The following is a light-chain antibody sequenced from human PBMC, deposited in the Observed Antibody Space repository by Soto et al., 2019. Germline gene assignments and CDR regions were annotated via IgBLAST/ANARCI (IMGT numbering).Light chain of an antibody. CDR1: QSIGSW. J-gene: IGKJ1*01. CDR3: HQYNSYWT. Sequence: DTQMTQSPSTLSASVGDRVTITCRASQSIGSWLAWYQQKPGKAPKLLIYKTSILENGVPSRVSGSGSGTEFTLSISSLQPDDFATYYCHQYNSYWTFGQGTKVEIK. V-gene: IGKV1-5*03. CDR2: KTS.